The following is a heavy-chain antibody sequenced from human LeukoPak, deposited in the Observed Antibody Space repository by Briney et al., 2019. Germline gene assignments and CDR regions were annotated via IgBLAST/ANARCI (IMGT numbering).Heavy chain of an antibody. D-gene: IGHD3-22*01. Sequence: ASVKASCKASGYTFTSYDINWVRQATGQGLEWMGWMNPNSGNTGYAQKFQGRVTITRNTSISTAYMELSSLRSEDTAVYYCARYAYYDSSGYVDYWGQGTLVTVSS. V-gene: IGHV1-8*03. J-gene: IGHJ4*02. CDR3: ARYAYYDSSGYVDY. CDR2: MNPNSGNT. CDR1: GYTFTSYD.